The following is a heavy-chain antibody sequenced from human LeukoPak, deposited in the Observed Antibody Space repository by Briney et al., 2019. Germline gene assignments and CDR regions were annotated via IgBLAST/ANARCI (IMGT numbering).Heavy chain of an antibody. CDR2: IFHTGST. Sequence: SETLSLTCTVSGGSISSNYWSWIRQPPRKGLEWIGYIFHTGSTNYNPSLKSRVTISVDTSKNQFSLKLSSVTAADTAVYYCANWHNIDTGWFDPWGQGTLVTVSS. J-gene: IGHJ5*02. CDR3: ANWHNIDTGWFDP. D-gene: IGHD1/OR15-1a*01. CDR1: GGSISSNY. V-gene: IGHV4-59*12.